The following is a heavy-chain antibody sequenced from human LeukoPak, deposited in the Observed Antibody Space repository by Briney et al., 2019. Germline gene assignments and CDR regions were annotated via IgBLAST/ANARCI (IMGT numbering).Heavy chain of an antibody. D-gene: IGHD5-18*01. CDR1: GGSFSGYY. CDR3: ASRIQSHYYYYYGMDV. V-gene: IGHV4-34*01. Sequence: SETLSLTCAVSGGSFSGYYWSWIRQPPGKGLEWIGEINHSGSTNYNPSLKSRVTISVDTSKNQFSLKLSSVTAADTAVYYCASRIQSHYYYYYGMDVWGQGTTVTVSS. CDR2: INHSGST. J-gene: IGHJ6*02.